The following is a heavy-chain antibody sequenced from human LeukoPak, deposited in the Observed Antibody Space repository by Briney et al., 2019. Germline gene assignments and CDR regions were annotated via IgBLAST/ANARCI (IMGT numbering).Heavy chain of an antibody. D-gene: IGHD3-22*01. CDR3: ARHYYDTSGYSWYYFDY. V-gene: IGHV4-4*09. J-gene: IGHJ4*02. Sequence: SETLSLTCTVSGGSISSYYWSWIRQPPGKGLEWIGYIYSSGSADNNPSLKRRVTISVDTSTNQFSLKLSSVTAADTAVYYCARHYYDTSGYSWYYFDYWGQGTLVTVSS. CDR2: IYSSGSA. CDR1: GGSISSYY.